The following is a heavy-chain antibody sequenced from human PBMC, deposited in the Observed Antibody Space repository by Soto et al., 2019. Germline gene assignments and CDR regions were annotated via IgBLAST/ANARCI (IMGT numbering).Heavy chain of an antibody. D-gene: IGHD1-26*01. Sequence: EVQLLESGGGLVQPGGSLRLSCAAAGFTFRNYAMSWVRQAPGEGLEWVSSLSASGTDTDYAESVKGRFTISRDNSKNTLSLQMNSLSAEDTAFYYCAKGLHIRSGRILPPWYFDYWGQGTLVTVSS. CDR1: GFTFRNYA. V-gene: IGHV3-23*05. CDR3: AKGLHIRSGRILPPWYFDY. CDR2: LSASGTDT. J-gene: IGHJ4*02.